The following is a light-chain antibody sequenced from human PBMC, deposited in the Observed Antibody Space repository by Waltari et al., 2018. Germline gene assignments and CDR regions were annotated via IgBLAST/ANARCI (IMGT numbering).Light chain of an antibody. J-gene: IGLJ2*01. CDR3: CSYAGSSPHVV. CDR2: EDT. Sequence: QSALTQPASVSGSPGQSITISCTGTSSDVGSYNLVSWYQQHPGKAPKLMIYEDTKRPSGVSDRSSGSKSGNTASLTISGLQAEDEAEYYCCSYAGSSPHVVFGGGTKLTVL. V-gene: IGLV2-23*01. CDR1: SSDVGSYNL.